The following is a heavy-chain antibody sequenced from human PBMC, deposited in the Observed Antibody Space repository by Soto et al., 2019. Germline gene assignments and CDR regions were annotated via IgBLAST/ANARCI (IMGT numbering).Heavy chain of an antibody. CDR3: ASTCSTSWYWFDP. J-gene: IGHJ5*02. CDR1: GFSLSSAGLG. D-gene: IGHD6-13*01. V-gene: IGHV2-26*04. Sequence: QVTVKESGPVLVKPTETLTLTCTVSGFSLSSAGLGVSWIRQPPGKALEWLAHIFSNDEKAYSTSLKSRLTISKDTSKSQVVLTMTNMDPVDTATYYCASTCSTSWYWFDPWGQGTLVTVSS. CDR2: IFSNDEK.